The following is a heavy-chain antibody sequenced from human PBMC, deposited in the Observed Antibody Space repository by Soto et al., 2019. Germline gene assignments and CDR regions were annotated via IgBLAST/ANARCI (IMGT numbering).Heavy chain of an antibody. CDR3: ERERHGDPGMLGMEV. J-gene: IGHJ6*02. CDR2: ISYDGSNK. D-gene: IGHD4-17*01. V-gene: IGHV3-30-3*01. Sequence: GSLRVSWAAAGFTFSSYAMHWVRHAPGKGLEWVAVISYDGSNKYYADSVKGRFTISRDNYKNTMYLQINRLRAEDTAVYYCERERHGDPGMLGMEVWGQGSTVTVSS. CDR1: GFTFSSYA.